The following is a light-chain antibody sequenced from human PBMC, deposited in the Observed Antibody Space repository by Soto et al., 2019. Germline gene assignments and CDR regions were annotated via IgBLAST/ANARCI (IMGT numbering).Light chain of an antibody. J-gene: IGLJ1*01. CDR2: EVS. V-gene: IGLV2-14*01. CDR1: SSDVGTYNH. CDR3: CPFTTSSTLV. Sequence: QSVLTQPASVSGSPGQSITISCTGTSSDVGTYNHVSWYQQHPGKAPQLIIYEVSNRPSGLSNRFSASKSGNTASLTISGLQAEDEADYYCCPFTTSSTLVFGTGTKVTV.